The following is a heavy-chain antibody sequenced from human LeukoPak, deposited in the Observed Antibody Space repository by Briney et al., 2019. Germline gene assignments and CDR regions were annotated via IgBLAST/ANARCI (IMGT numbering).Heavy chain of an antibody. V-gene: IGHV3-23*01. CDR2: ISGSGGST. D-gene: IGHD2-15*01. Sequence: GGSLRLSCAASGFTFSSFVMSWVRQAPGKGLEWVSGISGSGGSTYYADSVKGRFTISRDNSKNTLYLQMNSLRAEDTAVYYCAKNRTRRYCSGGSCYLIHWFDPWGQGTLVTVSS. CDR3: AKNRTRRYCSGGSCYLIHWFDP. CDR1: GFTFSSFV. J-gene: IGHJ5*02.